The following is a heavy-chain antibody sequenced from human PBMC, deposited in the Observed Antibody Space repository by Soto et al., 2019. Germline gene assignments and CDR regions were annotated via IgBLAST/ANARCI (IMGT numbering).Heavy chain of an antibody. CDR2: IIPIFGTA. CDR3: ARSVVVAATSYYYYGMDV. V-gene: IGHV1-69*13. CDR1: GGTFSSYA. D-gene: IGHD2-15*01. Sequence: EASVKVSCKASGGTFSSYAISWVRQAPGQGLEWMGGIIPIFGTANYAQKFQGRVTITADESTSTAYMELSSLRSEDTAVYYCARSVVVAATSYYYYGMDVWGQGTTVTVSS. J-gene: IGHJ6*02.